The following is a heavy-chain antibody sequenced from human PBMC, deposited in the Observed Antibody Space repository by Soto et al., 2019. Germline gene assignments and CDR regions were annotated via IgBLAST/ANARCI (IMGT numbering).Heavy chain of an antibody. V-gene: IGHV1-69*06. D-gene: IGHD2-2*01. CDR3: ARGGPVIIPAATNWFDP. CDR1: GGFNSYS. Sequence: QVQLVQSGAEVKKPGSSVKVSCKGSGGFNSYSISWVRQAPGQGPEWMGGIIPIFATPTYAQKFLGRVRITAEKSTSTAYMELSRLTSEDTAVYYCARGGPVIIPAATNWFDPWGQGTLVSVSS. CDR2: IIPIFATP. J-gene: IGHJ5*02.